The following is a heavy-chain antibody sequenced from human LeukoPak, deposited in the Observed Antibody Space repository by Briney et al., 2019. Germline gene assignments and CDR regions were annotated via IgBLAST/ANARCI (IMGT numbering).Heavy chain of an antibody. CDR3: APGVGYCSGGSCPLLDY. CDR2: IRYDGSNK. J-gene: IGHJ4*02. D-gene: IGHD2-15*01. Sequence: GGSLRLSCAASGFTFDDYAMHWVRQAPGKGLEWVAFIRYDGSNKYYADSVKGRFTISRDNSKNTLYLQMNSLRAEDTAVYYCAPGVGYCSGGSCPLLDYWGQGTLVTVSS. V-gene: IGHV3-30*02. CDR1: GFTFDDYA.